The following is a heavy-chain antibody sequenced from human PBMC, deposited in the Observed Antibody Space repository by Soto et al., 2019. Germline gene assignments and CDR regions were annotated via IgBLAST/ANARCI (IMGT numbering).Heavy chain of an antibody. CDR2: IKPDGSEQ. Sequence: PGGSLRLSCAASEFTFDKYYMTWVRQAPGKGPEWVANIKPDGSEQYYVDSVKGRFTISRDNANNSLYLQMNSLRAEDTAVYFCARGNWNYYYGFDVWGQGTKVTVS. D-gene: IGHD1-20*01. J-gene: IGHJ6*02. V-gene: IGHV3-7*01. CDR3: ARGNWNYYYGFDV. CDR1: EFTFDKYY.